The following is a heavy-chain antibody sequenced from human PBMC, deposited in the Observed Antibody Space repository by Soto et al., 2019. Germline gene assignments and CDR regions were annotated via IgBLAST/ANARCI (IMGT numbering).Heavy chain of an antibody. CDR2: IYYSGST. CDR1: GGSISSGGYY. CDR3: ARDTADYSHPSYYYYGMDV. Sequence: QVQLQESGPGLVKPSQTLSLTCTVSGGSISSGGYYWSWIRQHPGKGLEWIGYIYYSGSTYYNPSLKSRVTISVDTSKNQFSLKLSSVTAADTSVYYCARDTADYSHPSYYYYGMDVWGQGTTFTVSS. D-gene: IGHD4-4*01. V-gene: IGHV4-31*03. J-gene: IGHJ6*02.